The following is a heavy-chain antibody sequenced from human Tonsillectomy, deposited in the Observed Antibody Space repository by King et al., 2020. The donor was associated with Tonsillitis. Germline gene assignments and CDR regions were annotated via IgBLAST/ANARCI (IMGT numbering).Heavy chain of an antibody. J-gene: IGHJ4*02. CDR3: ARVPPVAGNKYFFDY. V-gene: IGHV4-59*01. D-gene: IGHD6-19*01. CDR2: IYYSGST. CDR1: GGSINSYY. Sequence: QLQESGPGLVKPSETLSLTCTVSGGSINSYYWGWIRQPPGKGLEWIGYIYYSGSTNYNPSLKSRVTISVDTYKDQFSLKLSSVTAADTAVYYCARVPPVAGNKYFFDYWGQGTLVTVSS.